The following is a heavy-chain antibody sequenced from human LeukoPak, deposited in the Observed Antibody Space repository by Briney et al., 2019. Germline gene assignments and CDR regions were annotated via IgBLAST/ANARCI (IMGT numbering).Heavy chain of an antibody. Sequence: KASETLSLTCTVSGGSISTYYWSWIRQPPGKGLEWIGYIYYTGSTNYNPSLKSRVTISVDTSKNQFSLKLSSVTAADTAVYYCARHLKTGTTYIYAFDIWGQGTMVTVSS. D-gene: IGHD1-1*01. V-gene: IGHV4-59*08. CDR1: GGSISTYY. CDR3: ARHLKTGTTYIYAFDI. J-gene: IGHJ3*02. CDR2: IYYTGST.